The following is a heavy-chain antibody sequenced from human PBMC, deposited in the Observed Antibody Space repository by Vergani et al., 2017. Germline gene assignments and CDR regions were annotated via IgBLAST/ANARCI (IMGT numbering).Heavy chain of an antibody. Sequence: QVQLVESGGGLVKPGGSLRLSCAASGFTFSDYYMSWIRQAPGKGLEWVSYISSSSSYTNYADSVKGRFTISRDNAKNSLYLQMNSLRDEDTAVYYCARAPYYYDSSGYYLFDYWGQGTLVTVSS. CDR1: GFTFSDYY. V-gene: IGHV3-11*06. CDR2: ISSSSSYT. J-gene: IGHJ4*02. CDR3: ARAPYYYDSSGYYLFDY. D-gene: IGHD3-22*01.